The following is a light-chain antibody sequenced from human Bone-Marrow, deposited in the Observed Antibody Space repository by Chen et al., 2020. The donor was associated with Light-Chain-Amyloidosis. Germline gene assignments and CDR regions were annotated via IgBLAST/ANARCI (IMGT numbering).Light chain of an antibody. J-gene: IGKJ2*01. CDR2: WAS. V-gene: IGKV4-1*01. CDR1: ESLLYRSNNKNY. Sequence: DIVMTQSPDSLAVSLGERATINCKSSESLLYRSNNKNYLGWYQQKPGQSPKLLMYWASTRESGFPDRFSGSGSVTDFTLPISSLQAENVAVYYCQQYYSTPYTFGQGTKLEIQ. CDR3: QQYYSTPYT.